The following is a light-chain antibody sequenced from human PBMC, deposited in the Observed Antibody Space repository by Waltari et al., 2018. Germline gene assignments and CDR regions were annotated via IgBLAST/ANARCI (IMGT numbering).Light chain of an antibody. CDR1: SLRSAD. V-gene: IGLV3-19*01. CDR3: NSRDSSGTHVV. Sequence: SSELTQGPAVSVALGQTVRMTFQGDSLRSADASWYQQKPGQAPVLVFYGKDNRPSGVPDRFSGSSSGNTASLTITGARAEDEADYYCNSRDSSGTHVVFGGGTKLTVL. J-gene: IGLJ2*01. CDR2: GKD.